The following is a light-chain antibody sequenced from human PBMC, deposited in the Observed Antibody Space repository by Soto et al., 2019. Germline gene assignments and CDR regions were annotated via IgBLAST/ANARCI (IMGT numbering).Light chain of an antibody. CDR3: KQYNKWPPAT. CDR2: GAS. V-gene: IGKV3-15*01. J-gene: IGKJ1*01. Sequence: EIVMTQSPATLSVSPGERATLSCRASQSVSSNLAWYQQKPGQAPRLLIYGASTRATGIPARFSGSGSGTEFTLTISSLQSEDFAVYYCKQYNKWPPATFGQGTKV. CDR1: QSVSSN.